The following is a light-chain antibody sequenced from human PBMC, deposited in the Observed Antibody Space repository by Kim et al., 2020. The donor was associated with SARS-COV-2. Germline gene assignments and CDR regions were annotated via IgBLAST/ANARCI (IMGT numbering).Light chain of an antibody. CDR1: QDTNNY. J-gene: IGKJ2*01. Sequence: FASVGDRATLTCRASQDTNNYLVWFQQNPGKAPTRLIYGISRLHSEAPSRFSGSGSGTQFTLTLNSLHPEDFATYYCILHSSFPYSFGQGTKLEI. CDR2: GIS. CDR3: ILHSSFPYS. V-gene: IGKV1-17*03.